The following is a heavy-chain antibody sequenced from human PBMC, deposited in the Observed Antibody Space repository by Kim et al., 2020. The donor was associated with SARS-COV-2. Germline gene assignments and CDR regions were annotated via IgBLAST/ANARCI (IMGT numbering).Heavy chain of an antibody. V-gene: IGHV3-11*05. CDR1: GFTFSDYY. J-gene: IGHJ6*02. Sequence: GGSLRLSCAASGFTFSDYYMSWIRQAPGKGLEWVSYISSSSSYTNYADSVKGRFTISRDNAKNSLYLQMNSLRAEDTAVYYCAREWGYGGTYYYYYGMDVWGQGTTVTVSS. D-gene: IGHD2-15*01. CDR2: ISSSSSYT. CDR3: AREWGYGGTYYYYYGMDV.